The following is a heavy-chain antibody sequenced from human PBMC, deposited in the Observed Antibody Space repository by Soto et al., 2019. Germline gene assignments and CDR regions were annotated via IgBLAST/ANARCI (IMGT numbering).Heavy chain of an antibody. CDR1: GGSISSGGYY. CDR3: ARVYRPSDYFDY. J-gene: IGHJ4*02. D-gene: IGHD3-16*02. Sequence: SETLSLTCTVSGGSISSGGYYWSWIRQHPGKGLEWIGYIYYSGSTYYNPSLKSRVTISVDTSKNQFSLKLSSVTAADTAVYYCARVYRPSDYFDYWGQGTLVTVSS. CDR2: IYYSGST. V-gene: IGHV4-31*03.